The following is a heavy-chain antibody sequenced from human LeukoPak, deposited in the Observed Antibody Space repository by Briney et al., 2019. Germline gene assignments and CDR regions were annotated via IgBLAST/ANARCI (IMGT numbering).Heavy chain of an antibody. CDR1: GGSISSYY. J-gene: IGHJ4*02. CDR2: IYYSGST. D-gene: IGHD1-26*01. V-gene: IGHV4-39*01. CDR3: ARHSGIVGATGAQPHDY. Sequence: SETLSLTCTVSGGSISSYYWGWIRQPPGKGLEWIGSIYYSGSTYYNPSLKSRVTISVDTSKNQFSLKLSSVTAADTAVYYCARHSGIVGATGAQPHDYWGQGTLVTVSS.